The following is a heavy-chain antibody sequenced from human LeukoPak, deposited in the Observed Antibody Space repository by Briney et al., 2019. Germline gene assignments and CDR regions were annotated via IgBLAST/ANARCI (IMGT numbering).Heavy chain of an antibody. CDR2: IYSGGST. D-gene: IGHD3/OR15-3a*01. J-gene: IGHJ4*02. CDR1: GFTVSSNY. V-gene: IGHV3-66*01. Sequence: GRSLRLSCAASGFTVSSNYMSWVRQAPGKGLEWVSVIYSGGSTYYADSVKGRFTISRDNSKNTLYLQMNSLRAEDTAVYYCARADFGRGGFFDYWGQGTLVTVSS. CDR3: ARADFGRGGFFDY.